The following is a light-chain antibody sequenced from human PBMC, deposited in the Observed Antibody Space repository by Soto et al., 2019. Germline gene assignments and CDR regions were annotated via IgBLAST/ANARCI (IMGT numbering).Light chain of an antibody. V-gene: IGKV3-20*01. CDR1: QRVGSNY. Sequence: EMVLTRSPATLPFPPGKRPTFPCRASQRVGSNYLAWYQQKSGQPPRLLIHGASSRATGVPDRFSGSGSGTDFSLTISRLEPEDFAVYYCQQYGSTRWTFGQGTKVDIK. J-gene: IGKJ1*01. CDR3: QQYGSTRWT. CDR2: GAS.